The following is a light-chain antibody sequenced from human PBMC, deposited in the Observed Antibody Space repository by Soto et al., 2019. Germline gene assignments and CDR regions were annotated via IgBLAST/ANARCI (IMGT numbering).Light chain of an antibody. CDR3: QSYYSILSGVV. Sequence: QSVLTQPPSVSAAPGQRVTFSCTGSSSNFGAGYDVHWYQQLPGTAPKLLIYGNNNRPSGVPDRFSGSKSGTSASLAITGLQAEDDADYYCQSYYSILSGVVFGGGPTVTVL. CDR2: GNN. J-gene: IGLJ2*01. CDR1: SSNFGAGYD. V-gene: IGLV1-40*01.